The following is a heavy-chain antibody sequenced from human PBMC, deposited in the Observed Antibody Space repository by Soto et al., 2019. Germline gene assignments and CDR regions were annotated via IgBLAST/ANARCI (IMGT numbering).Heavy chain of an antibody. CDR3: ARRGYDILTGYDKAFDY. CDR2: IKQDGSEE. J-gene: IGHJ4*02. D-gene: IGHD3-9*01. V-gene: IGHV3-7*01. Sequence: PGKGLEWVANIKQDGSEEYYVDSVKGRFTISRDNAQNSLYLQMNSLRAEDTAVYYCARRGYDILTGYDKAFDYWGQGTLVTVSS.